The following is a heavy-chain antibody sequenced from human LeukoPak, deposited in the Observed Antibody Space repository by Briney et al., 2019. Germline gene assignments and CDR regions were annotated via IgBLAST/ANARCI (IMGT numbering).Heavy chain of an antibody. V-gene: IGHV4-61*05. CDR3: ARGDYSSSWYDY. Sequence: SETLSLTCTVSGGSISSSSYYWGWIRQPPGKGLEWIGYLSYSGSTNYNPSFKSRVTISVDTSKNQFSLKLSSVTAADTAVYYCARGDYSSSWYDYWGQGTLVTVSS. CDR2: LSYSGST. J-gene: IGHJ4*02. CDR1: GGSISSSSYY. D-gene: IGHD6-13*01.